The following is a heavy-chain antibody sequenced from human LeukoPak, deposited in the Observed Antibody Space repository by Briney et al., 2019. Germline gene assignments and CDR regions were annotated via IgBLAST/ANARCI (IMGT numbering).Heavy chain of an antibody. CDR3: CGSGWFAGPFGY. CDR2: MHYSGST. J-gene: IGHJ4*02. D-gene: IGHD6-19*01. CDR1: GGSVTKNGYY. V-gene: IGHV4-39*07. Sequence: PSEPLSLTCSVSGGSVTKNGYYWGWIRQSPETGLEWIGSMHYSGSTYYNPSLNSRVTISVDTSKNQFSLKLTSVTAADTAVYYCCGSGWFAGPFGYWGQGALVTVSS.